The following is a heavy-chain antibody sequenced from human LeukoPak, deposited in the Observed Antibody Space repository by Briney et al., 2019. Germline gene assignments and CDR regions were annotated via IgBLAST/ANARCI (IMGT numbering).Heavy chain of an antibody. CDR2: IYSGGST. V-gene: IGHV3-66*01. J-gene: IGHJ3*02. Sequence: PGGSLRLSCAASGFTFSSSYMSWVRQAPGKGLEWVSVIYSGGSTYYADSVKGRFTISRDNSKNTLYLQMNSLRAEDTAVYYCARETLTGYDTFDIWGQGTMVTVSS. D-gene: IGHD3-9*01. CDR1: GFTFSSSY. CDR3: ARETLTGYDTFDI.